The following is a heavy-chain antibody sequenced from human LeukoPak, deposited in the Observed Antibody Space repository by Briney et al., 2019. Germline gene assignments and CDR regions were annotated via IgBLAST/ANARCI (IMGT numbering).Heavy chain of an antibody. J-gene: IGHJ4*02. CDR2: ISSGYTYK. V-gene: IGHV3-21*06. CDR3: TRGPTLIGVAGTWPLDY. Sequence: GGPLRLPCAPSGFIFSDYTMHGARQAPGKGREWVSSISSGYTYKYFAHSVKGRFTISRDNAKNSLYPQMNRLRTEDSAVYYCTRGPTLIGVAGTWPLDYWGQGTLVTVSS. D-gene: IGHD6-19*01. CDR1: GFIFSDYT.